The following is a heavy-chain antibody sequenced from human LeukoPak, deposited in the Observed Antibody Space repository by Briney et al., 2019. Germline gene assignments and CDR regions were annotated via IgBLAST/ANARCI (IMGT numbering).Heavy chain of an antibody. Sequence: PGESLKISCKGSGYSFTSYYIGWVRQMPGKGLEWMGIIYPGDSDTRYSPSFQGQVNISADKSISTAYLQWSSLKASDTATYYCARSSRSPSWVTFDYWGQGTLVTVSS. D-gene: IGHD4-23*01. CDR2: IYPGDSDT. CDR1: GYSFTSYY. CDR3: ARSSRSPSWVTFDY. V-gene: IGHV5-51*03. J-gene: IGHJ4*02.